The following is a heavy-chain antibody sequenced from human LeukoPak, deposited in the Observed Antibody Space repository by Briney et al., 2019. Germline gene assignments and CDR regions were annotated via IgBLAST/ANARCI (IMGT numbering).Heavy chain of an antibody. CDR2: ISAYNGNT. J-gene: IGHJ4*02. CDR3: ARGKGRITMVRGVIITNDY. V-gene: IGHV1-18*01. D-gene: IGHD3-10*01. CDR1: GYSFTIYG. Sequence: ASVNLSCNAAGYSFTIYGIRWGRHPPGQGLEWMGWISAYNGNTNYAQTHHGRGTITTDTSTSTAYKELRSLRSDDTAVDYCARGKGRITMVRGVIITNDYGGQGTLVTVSS.